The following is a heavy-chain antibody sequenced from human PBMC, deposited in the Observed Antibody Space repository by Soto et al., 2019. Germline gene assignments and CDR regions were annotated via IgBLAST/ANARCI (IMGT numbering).Heavy chain of an antibody. CDR2: INPNSGGT. J-gene: IGHJ5*02. V-gene: IGHV1-2*02. CDR1: GYTFTGYY. D-gene: IGHD2-2*01. CDR3: ARYPAGYCSSTSCYGAALNFFGRQNNWFAP. Sequence: ASVKVSCKASGYTFTGYYMHWVRQAPGQGLDWMGWINPNSGGTNYAQKFQGRVTMTRDTSISTAYMELSRLRSDDTAVYYCARYPAGYCSSTSCYGAALNFFGRQNNWFAPWVHGPLVTVSS.